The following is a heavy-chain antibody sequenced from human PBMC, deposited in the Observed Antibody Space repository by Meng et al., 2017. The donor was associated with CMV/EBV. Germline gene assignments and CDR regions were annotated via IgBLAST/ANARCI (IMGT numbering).Heavy chain of an antibody. V-gene: IGHV3-33*06. CDR3: AKDEYSSSSDAFDI. CDR2: IWYDGSNK. Sequence: GEPLKISCAASGFTFSSYGMHWVRQAPGKGLEWVAVIWYDGSNKYYADSVKGRFTISRDNSKNTLYLQMNSLRAEDTAVYYCAKDEYSSSSDAFDIWGQGTMVTVSS. D-gene: IGHD6-6*01. CDR1: GFTFSSYG. J-gene: IGHJ3*02.